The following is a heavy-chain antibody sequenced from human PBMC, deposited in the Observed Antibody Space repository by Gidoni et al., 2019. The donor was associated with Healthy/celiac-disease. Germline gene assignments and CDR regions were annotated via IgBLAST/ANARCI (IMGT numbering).Heavy chain of an antibody. V-gene: IGHV1-3*01. D-gene: IGHD3-3*01. Sequence: QVQLVQSGAAVKKPGASVKVSCKASGYTFTSYAMHWVRQAPGQRLEWMGWINAGNGNTKYAQKVQGRVTMTRDTSASTAYMELSSLRSEDTDVYYCARSVGYFDYWGQGTLVTVSS. CDR3: ARSVGYFDY. CDR1: GYTFTSYA. CDR2: INAGNGNT. J-gene: IGHJ4*02.